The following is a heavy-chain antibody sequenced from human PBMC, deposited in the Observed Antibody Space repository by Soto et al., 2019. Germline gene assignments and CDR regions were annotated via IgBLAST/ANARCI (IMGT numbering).Heavy chain of an antibody. CDR3: ARKGAETDSGRSFDP. Sequence: GGSLRISCAASGFTVSSYAMRWVRQAAGKGPEWVSAISTSGDITFYADSVEGRFTISRDNSKNTLYLQMNSLRAEDTAVYYCARKGAETDSGRSFDPRRQGSLVTVSS. J-gene: IGHJ5*02. CDR1: GFTVSSYA. D-gene: IGHD2-15*01. CDR2: ISTSGDIT. V-gene: IGHV3-23*01.